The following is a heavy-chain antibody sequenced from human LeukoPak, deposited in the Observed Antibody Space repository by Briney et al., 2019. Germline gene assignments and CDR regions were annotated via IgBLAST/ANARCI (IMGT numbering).Heavy chain of an antibody. CDR2: IYYSGST. D-gene: IGHD4-17*01. CDR3: ARYPADYGDYNFDY. V-gene: IGHV4-61*01. J-gene: IGHJ4*02. Sequence: SETLSLTCTVSGGSISSSSYYWSWIRQPPGKGLEWIGYIYYSGSTNYNPSLKSRVTISVDTSENQFSLKLSSVTAADTAVYYCARYPADYGDYNFDYWGQGTLVTVSS. CDR1: GGSISSSSYY.